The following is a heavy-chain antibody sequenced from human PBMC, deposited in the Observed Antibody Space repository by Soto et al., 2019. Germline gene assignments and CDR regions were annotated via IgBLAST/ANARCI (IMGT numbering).Heavy chain of an antibody. J-gene: IGHJ4*02. Sequence: SETLSLTCAVSGDSVSNDNYYWSWIRQPPGKGLEWIGYIYYSGTTNYNSYLKSRLSLSVDMSKNQFSLKLASVTAADTAVYFCARSQRGRTAFTFDYWGQGALVTVPQ. D-gene: IGHD3-16*01. CDR1: GDSVSNDNYY. CDR3: ARSQRGRTAFTFDY. V-gene: IGHV4-61*01. CDR2: IYYSGTT.